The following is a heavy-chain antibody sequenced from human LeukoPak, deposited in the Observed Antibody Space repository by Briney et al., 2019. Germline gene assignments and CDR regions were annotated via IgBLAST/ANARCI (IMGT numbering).Heavy chain of an antibody. CDR1: GFTFSSDS. CDR3: AKGYASGSYSTFDY. J-gene: IGHJ4*02. CDR2: ISGSGGST. Sequence: GGSLRLSCAATGFTFSSDSMNWVRQAPGKGLEWVSTISGSGGSTYYADSVKGRFTISRDNSKNTLYLQMNSLRAEDTAVYYCAKGYASGSYSTFDYWGQGTLVTVSP. D-gene: IGHD3-10*01. V-gene: IGHV3-23*01.